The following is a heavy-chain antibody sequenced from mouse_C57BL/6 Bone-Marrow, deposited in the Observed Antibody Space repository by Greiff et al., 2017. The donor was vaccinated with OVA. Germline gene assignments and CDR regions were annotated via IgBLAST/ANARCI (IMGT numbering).Heavy chain of an antibody. V-gene: IGHV1-55*01. D-gene: IGHD2-12*01. CDR2: IYPGSGST. Sequence: QVQLKQSGAELVKPGASVKMSCKASGYTFTSYWITWVKQRPGQGLEWIGDIYPGSGSTNYNEKFKSKATLTVDTSSSTAYMQLSSLTSEDSAVYYCAREGYYTYCDVWGTGTTVTVSS. J-gene: IGHJ1*03. CDR3: AREGYYTYCDV. CDR1: GYTFTSYW.